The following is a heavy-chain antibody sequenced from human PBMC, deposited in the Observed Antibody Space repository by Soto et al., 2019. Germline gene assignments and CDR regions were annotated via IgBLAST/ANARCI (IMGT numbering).Heavy chain of an antibody. CDR2: IYWNDDK. V-gene: IGHV2-5*01. CDR1: GFSLSTSGVG. CDR3: AHRRSNYYDSSGHFDY. J-gene: IGHJ4*02. Sequence: GSGPTLVNPTQTLTLTCTFSGFSLSTSGVGVGWIRQPPGKALEWLALIYWNDDKRYSPSLKSRLTITKDTSKNQVVLTMTNMDPVDTATYYCAHRRSNYYDSSGHFDYWGQGTLVTVSS. D-gene: IGHD3-22*01.